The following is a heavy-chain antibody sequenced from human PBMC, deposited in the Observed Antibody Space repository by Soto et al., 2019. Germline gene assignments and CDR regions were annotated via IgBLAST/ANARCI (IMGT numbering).Heavy chain of an antibody. J-gene: IGHJ5*02. CDR2: IYYSGST. CDR1: GGSISSSSYY. D-gene: IGHD3-22*01. CDR3: ARHGNYYDSSGPNWFDL. V-gene: IGHV4-39*01. Sequence: PSETLSLTCTVSGGSISSSSYYWGWIRQPPGKGLEWIGSIYYSGSTYYNPSLKSRVTISVDTSKDQFSLKLSSVTAADTAVYYCARHGNYYDSSGPNWFDLWGQGTLVS.